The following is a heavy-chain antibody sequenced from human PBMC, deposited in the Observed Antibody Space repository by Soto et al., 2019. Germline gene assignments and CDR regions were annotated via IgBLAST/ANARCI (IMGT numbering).Heavy chain of an antibody. CDR1: GFTFSSYA. V-gene: IGHV3-23*01. Sequence: QPVGSLRLSCAASGFTFSSYAMSWVRQAPGKGLEWVSAISGSGGSTYYADSVKGRFTISRDNSKNTLYLQMNSLRAEDTAVYYCAKAERYNSGSYSLSDYWGQGTLVTVSS. D-gene: IGHD1-26*01. J-gene: IGHJ4*02. CDR3: AKAERYNSGSYSLSDY. CDR2: ISGSGGST.